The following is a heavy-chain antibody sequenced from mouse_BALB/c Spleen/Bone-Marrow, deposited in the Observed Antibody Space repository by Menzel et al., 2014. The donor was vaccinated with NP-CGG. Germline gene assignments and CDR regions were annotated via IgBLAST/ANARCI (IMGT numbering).Heavy chain of an antibody. CDR2: INPGSGGT. CDR1: GHAFTNYL. Sequence: QVQLQQSGAELVRPGTSVKVSCKASGHAFTNYLLEWVKQRPGQGLEWIGVINPGSGGTKYNEKFKGKATLTVDKPSSTAYMRLSSLTSDDSAVYFCARRNRDYYAMDYWGQGTSVTVSS. V-gene: IGHV1-54*01. J-gene: IGHJ4*01. CDR3: ARRNRDYYAMDY.